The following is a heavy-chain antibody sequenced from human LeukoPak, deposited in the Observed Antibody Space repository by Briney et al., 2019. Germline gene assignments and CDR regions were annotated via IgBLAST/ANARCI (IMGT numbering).Heavy chain of an antibody. Sequence: ASVKVSCKVSGYTLTELSMHWVRQAPGKGLEWMGGFDPEDGETIYAQKFQGRVTMTEDTSTDTAYMELSSLRSEDTAVYYCATTFYGSGTNNWFDPWGQGTLVTVSS. J-gene: IGHJ5*02. CDR2: FDPEDGET. V-gene: IGHV1-24*01. CDR1: GYTLTELS. D-gene: IGHD3-10*01. CDR3: ATTFYGSGTNNWFDP.